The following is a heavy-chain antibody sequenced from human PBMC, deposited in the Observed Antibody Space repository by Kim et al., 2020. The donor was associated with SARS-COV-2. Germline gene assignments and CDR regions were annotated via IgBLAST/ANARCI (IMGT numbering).Heavy chain of an antibody. CDR3: AKDQRFGEGN. J-gene: IGHJ4*02. V-gene: IGHV3-23*01. CDR2: ISGTGITT. D-gene: IGHD3-10*01. CDR1: GFTFSSYA. Sequence: GGSLRLSCAASGFTFSSYAMSWVRQAPGKGLEWVSAISGTGITTYYADSVKGRFTISRDNSKNTLSLQMNSLRAEDTAVYYCAKDQRFGEGNCGQGTLVTVSS.